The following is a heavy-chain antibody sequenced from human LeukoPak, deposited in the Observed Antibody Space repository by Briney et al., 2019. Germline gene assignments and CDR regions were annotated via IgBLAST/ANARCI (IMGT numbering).Heavy chain of an antibody. J-gene: IGHJ4*02. Sequence: GGSLRLSCAASGFTFSSYAMHWVRQAPGKGLEWGAVISYDGSNKYYADSVKGRFTISRDNSKNTLYLQMNSLRAEDTAVYYCARDVYFDYWGQGTLVTVSS. CDR1: GFTFSSYA. CDR3: ARDVYFDY. CDR2: ISYDGSNK. V-gene: IGHV3-30*04.